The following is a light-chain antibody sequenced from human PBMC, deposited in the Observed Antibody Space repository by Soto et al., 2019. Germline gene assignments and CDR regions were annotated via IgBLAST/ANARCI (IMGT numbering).Light chain of an antibody. CDR2: GAS. CDR3: QQYGSSPHYS. V-gene: IGKV3-20*01. Sequence: EIVLTQSPGTLSLSPGERATLSCRASQSVSSSYLAWYQQNPGQAPRLLIYGASSRATGTPDRFSGSGSGTGFTLTISRLEPEDFAVYYCQQYGSSPHYSVGQGTKLEIK. J-gene: IGKJ2*01. CDR1: QSVSSSY.